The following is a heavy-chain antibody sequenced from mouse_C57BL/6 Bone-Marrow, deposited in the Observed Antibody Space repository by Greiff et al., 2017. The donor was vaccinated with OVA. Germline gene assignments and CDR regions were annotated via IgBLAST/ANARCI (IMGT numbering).Heavy chain of an antibody. CDR1: GFTFKNDF. J-gene: IGHJ1*03. Sequence: VQLQQSGAELVRPGASVRLSCTASGFTFKNDFMTWVRQRPEQGLEWIGWIEPENGDTDYTSKFQGKATITADTSSNTAYLQLSSLTSEYTAVYYCTTLYYYGSSLYFDVWGTGTTVTVSS. CDR3: TTLYYYGSSLYFDV. CDR2: IEPENGDT. V-gene: IGHV14-4*01. D-gene: IGHD1-1*01.